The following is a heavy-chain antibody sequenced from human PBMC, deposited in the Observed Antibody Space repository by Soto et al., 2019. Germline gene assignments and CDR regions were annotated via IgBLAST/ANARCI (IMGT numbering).Heavy chain of an antibody. Sequence: SVKVSCKXSGGTFSSYAISWVRQAPGQGLEWMGGIIPIFGTANYAQKFQGRVTITADKSTSTAYMELSSLRSEDTAVYYCARKPPMVRGVITHAHAFDIWGQGTMVTVS. V-gene: IGHV1-69*06. CDR1: GGTFSSYA. CDR3: ARKPPMVRGVITHAHAFDI. J-gene: IGHJ3*02. CDR2: IIPIFGTA. D-gene: IGHD3-10*01.